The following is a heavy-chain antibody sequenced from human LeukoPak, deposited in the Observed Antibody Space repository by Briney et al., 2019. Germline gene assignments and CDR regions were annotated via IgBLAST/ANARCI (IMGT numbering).Heavy chain of an antibody. CDR2: IIPIFGTA. D-gene: IGHD1-26*01. CDR3: ARARGIVGATTEYYFDY. Sequence: SVKVSCKASGGTFSSYAISWVRQAPGHGLEWMGGIIPIFGTANYAQKFQGRVTITTDESTSTAYMELSSLRSEDTAVYYCARARGIVGATTEYYFDYWGQGTLVTVSS. V-gene: IGHV1-69*05. CDR1: GGTFSSYA. J-gene: IGHJ4*02.